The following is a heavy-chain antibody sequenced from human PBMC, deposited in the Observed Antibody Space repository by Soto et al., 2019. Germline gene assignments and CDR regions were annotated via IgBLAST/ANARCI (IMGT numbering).Heavy chain of an antibody. V-gene: IGHV4-31*03. CDR3: ARAGRYSYGPNYFDY. J-gene: IGHJ4*02. Sequence: QVQLQESGPGLVKPSETLSLTCTVSGGSVSSGSYYWSWIRQPPGKGLEWIGYIYYSGSTYYNPSLKSRVTISVDTSKNQFSLKLSSVTAADTAVYYCARAGRYSYGPNYFDYWGQGTLVTVSS. D-gene: IGHD5-18*01. CDR1: GGSVSSGSYY. CDR2: IYYSGST.